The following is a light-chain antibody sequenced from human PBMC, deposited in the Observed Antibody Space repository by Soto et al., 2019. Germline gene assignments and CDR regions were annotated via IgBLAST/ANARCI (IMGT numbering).Light chain of an antibody. CDR2: EVS. V-gene: IGLV2-14*01. CDR3: SSYTSSTTLYV. J-gene: IGLJ1*01. Sequence: SARRQPGSVSGSPGQSVPISCAGTISDVGGYNYVSWYQQYPGKAPKLMIYEVSNRPSGVSNRFSGSKSGNTASLTISGLQAEDEADYYCSSYTSSTTLYVFGTGTKVTVL. CDR1: ISDVGGYNY.